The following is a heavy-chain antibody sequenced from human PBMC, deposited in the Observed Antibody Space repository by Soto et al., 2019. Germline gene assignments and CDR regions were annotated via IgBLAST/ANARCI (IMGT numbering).Heavy chain of an antibody. CDR1: GFSLTTSGVG. V-gene: IGHV2-5*02. CDR3: AHRVLRAVFGLVTTTAIYFDF. J-gene: IGHJ4*02. CDR2: IYWDDDK. Sequence: QITLNESGPTVVKPTETLTLTCTFSGFSLTTSGVGVGWVRQSPGKAPEWLAFIYWDDDKRYSTSLKSRLTIHKHTSKTQVVLTMANVDPADTATYYCAHRVLRAVFGLVTTTAIYFDFWGQGTPVVVSS. D-gene: IGHD3-3*01.